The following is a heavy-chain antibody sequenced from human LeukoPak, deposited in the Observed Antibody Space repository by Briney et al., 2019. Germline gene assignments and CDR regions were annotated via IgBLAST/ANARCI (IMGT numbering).Heavy chain of an antibody. J-gene: IGHJ3*02. CDR2: IYTSGST. CDR1: GGSISSGSYY. CDR3: ARDRKTYYYDSSGYQRDAFDI. D-gene: IGHD3-22*01. V-gene: IGHV4-61*02. Sequence: PSETLSLTCTVSGGSISSGSYYWSWIRQPAGKGLEWIGRIYTSGSTNYNPSLKSRVTISVDTSKNQFSLKLSSVTAADTAVYYCARDRKTYYYDSSGYQRDAFDIWGQGTMVTVSS.